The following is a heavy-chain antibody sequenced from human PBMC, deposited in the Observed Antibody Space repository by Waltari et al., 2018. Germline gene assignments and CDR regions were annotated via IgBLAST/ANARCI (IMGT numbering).Heavy chain of an antibody. J-gene: IGHJ4*02. V-gene: IGHV1-46*01. CDR2: IKSDSDCVST. CDR3: ARESPHSYYFDY. CDR1: GFTFSSYH. Sequence: QMQLVQSGAEVMKPGASVKVSCKASGFTFSSYHIHWVRQAPGQGLEWMGIIKSDSDCVSTIYAQRFQGRVTMTRDTSTSTAYMELSSLRSEDTAVYYCARESPHSYYFDYWGQGTLLTVSS.